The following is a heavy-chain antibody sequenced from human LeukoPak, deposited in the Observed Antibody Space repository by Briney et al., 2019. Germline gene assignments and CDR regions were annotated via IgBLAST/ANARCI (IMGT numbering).Heavy chain of an antibody. D-gene: IGHD1-26*01. J-gene: IGHJ4*02. CDR2: INPSGGST. Sequence: ASVKVSCKASEYTFTNYYMHWVRQAPGQGLEWMGIINPSGGSTRYAQKFQGRVTMTRDTSTTTVYMELSSLTSEDTAVYYCARGRRILVGDTNAGDFFDYWGQGTLVTVSS. V-gene: IGHV1-46*01. CDR3: ARGRRILVGDTNAGDFFDY. CDR1: EYTFTNYY.